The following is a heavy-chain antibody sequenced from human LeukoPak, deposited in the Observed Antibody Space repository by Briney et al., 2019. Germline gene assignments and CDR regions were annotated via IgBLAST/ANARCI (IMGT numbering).Heavy chain of an antibody. J-gene: IGHJ4*02. CDR3: AREDDYNAWNEYSSRDY. D-gene: IGHD4-11*01. V-gene: IGHV4-38-2*02. CDR2: IYYSGAT. Sequence: PSDTLSLTCTVSGYSISSGYYWGWVGQPPGKGLEWIASIYYSGATSYKTSLKSRLTISRDASHNQFSLKLRSVTAADTAVYYCAREDDYNAWNEYSSRDYWGQGLLVTVSS. CDR1: GYSISSGYY.